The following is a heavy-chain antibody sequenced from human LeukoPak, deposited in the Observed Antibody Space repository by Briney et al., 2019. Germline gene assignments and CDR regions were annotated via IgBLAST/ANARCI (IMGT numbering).Heavy chain of an antibody. D-gene: IGHD3-16*01. CDR1: GGTFNSYA. CDR3: ARDNDSRDPPHFDY. J-gene: IGHJ4*02. CDR2: IIPIFGTT. Sequence: SVTVSCKASGGTFNSYAISWVRQAPGQGLEGMGGIIPIFGTTNYARKLRGRGTLTADKSTRTAYMELRRLRSEDTAVYYCARDNDSRDPPHFDYWGQGTLVTVSS. V-gene: IGHV1-69*06.